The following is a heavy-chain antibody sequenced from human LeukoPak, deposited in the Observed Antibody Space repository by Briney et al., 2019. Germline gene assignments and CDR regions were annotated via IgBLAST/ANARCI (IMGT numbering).Heavy chain of an antibody. V-gene: IGHV4-38-2*02. CDR3: ARDPILGVFDY. J-gene: IGHJ4*02. CDR1: GYSISSGYY. CDR2: IYHSGST. Sequence: SETLSLTCTVSGYSISSGYYWCWIRQPPGKGLEWIGRIYHSGSTYYNPSLKRRVTISVDTSKNQFSLKLSSVTAADTAVYYCARDPILGVFDYWGQGTLVTVST. D-gene: IGHD3-9*01.